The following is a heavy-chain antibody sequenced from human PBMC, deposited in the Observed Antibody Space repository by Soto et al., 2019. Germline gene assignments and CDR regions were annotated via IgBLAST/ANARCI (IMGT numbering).Heavy chain of an antibody. CDR2: IYYSGSS. D-gene: IGHD6-19*01. Sequence: QLQLQESGPGLVKPSETLSLTCTVSGGSISSSSYYWGWIRQPPGKGLEWIGSIYYSGSSYYNPSLKSRVTISVDKSKNQFSLKLSSVTAADTAVYYCARHVAGYSSGLDYWGQGTLVTVSS. CDR1: GGSISSSSYY. V-gene: IGHV4-39*01. CDR3: ARHVAGYSSGLDY. J-gene: IGHJ4*02.